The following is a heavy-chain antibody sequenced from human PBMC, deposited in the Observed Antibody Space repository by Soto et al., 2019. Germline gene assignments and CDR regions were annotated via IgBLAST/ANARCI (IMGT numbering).Heavy chain of an antibody. D-gene: IGHD6-6*01. Sequence: XVSLRLSGAASGFTFRNYGMNWVRQAPGKGLAWVSYISSSIATKQYADSVKGRLTVSRDNAKNSLYLQMNGLRDEDTAVYYCARGGAARPDYWGQGTLVTVSS. CDR1: GFTFRNYG. CDR2: ISSSIATK. V-gene: IGHV3-48*02. J-gene: IGHJ4*02. CDR3: ARGGAARPDY.